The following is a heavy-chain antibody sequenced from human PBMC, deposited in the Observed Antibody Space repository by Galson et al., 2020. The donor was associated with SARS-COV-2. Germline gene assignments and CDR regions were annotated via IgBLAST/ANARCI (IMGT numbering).Heavy chain of an antibody. V-gene: IGHV4-31*02. CDR3: ASLSRTIFGVVSKFDS. D-gene: IGHD3-3*01. Sequence: WIRQHPGKGLEWIAYIYYSGSAYYNPSLQSRVTISVDTSKNQFSLKLSSVTAADTAVYYCASLSRTIFGVVSKFDSWGQGTLVTVSS. J-gene: IGHJ4*02. CDR2: IYYSGSA.